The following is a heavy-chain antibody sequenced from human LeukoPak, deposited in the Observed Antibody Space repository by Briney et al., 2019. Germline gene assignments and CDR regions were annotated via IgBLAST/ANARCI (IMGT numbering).Heavy chain of an antibody. J-gene: IGHJ4*02. V-gene: IGHV1-2*02. CDR2: INPNSGGT. D-gene: IGHD5-24*01. Sequence: GASVKVSCKASGYTFTGYCMHWVRQAPGQGLEWMGWINPNSGGTNYAQKFQGRVTMTRDTSIATAYMELSRLRSDDTAVYYCARDQGEMATIPDYWGQGNLGTVSS. CDR1: GYTFTGYC. CDR3: ARDQGEMATIPDY.